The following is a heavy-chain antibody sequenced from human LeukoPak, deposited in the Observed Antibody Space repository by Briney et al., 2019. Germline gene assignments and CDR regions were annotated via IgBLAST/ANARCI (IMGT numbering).Heavy chain of an antibody. V-gene: IGHV3-74*01. CDR1: GFTFSSYW. J-gene: IGHJ4*02. CDR2: INSDGSST. Sequence: PGGSLRLSCAASGFTFSSYWMHWVRQAPGKGLVWVSRINSDGSSTSSADSVKGRFTISRDNSKNTLYLQMNSLRAEDTAVYYCARVLWVKYFDYWGQGTLVTVSS. D-gene: IGHD4-23*01. CDR3: ARVLWVKYFDY.